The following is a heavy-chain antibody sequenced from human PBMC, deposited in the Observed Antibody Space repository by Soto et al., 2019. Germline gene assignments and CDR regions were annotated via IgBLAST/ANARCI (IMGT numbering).Heavy chain of an antibody. CDR2: ISSGSSPI. J-gene: IGHJ6*02. CDR3: ASGASYGLDV. CDR1: GFTFTTSS. V-gene: IGHV3-48*01. Sequence: GGSLRLPFAPSGFTFTTSSMNWVRQAPGKAREWVSYISSGSSPIYYADSVKGRFTISRDNAKNSLYLQMNSLRAEDTAVYYWASGASYGLDVWGQGTTVTSP.